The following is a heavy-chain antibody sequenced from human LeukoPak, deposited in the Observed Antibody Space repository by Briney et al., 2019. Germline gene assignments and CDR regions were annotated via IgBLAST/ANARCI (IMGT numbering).Heavy chain of an antibody. D-gene: IGHD6-25*01. J-gene: IGHJ4*02. CDR3: HVAATAYSSVY. Sequence: GGSLRLSCAASGFTFNTYSMNWVRQAPGKGLEWISYIGGGGVLTYADSVKGRFTISRDNARNSLYLQMNSLRDDDTAVYSCHVAATAYSSVYWGQGTLVTVS. V-gene: IGHV3-69-1*01. CDR2: IGGGGVL. CDR1: GFTFNTYS.